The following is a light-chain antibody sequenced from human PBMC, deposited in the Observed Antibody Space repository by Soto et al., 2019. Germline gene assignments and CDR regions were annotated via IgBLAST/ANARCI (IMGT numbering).Light chain of an antibody. CDR1: QHIDNW. CDR3: HQYDSYPWT. V-gene: IGKV1-5*03. Sequence: GDRVTITCRASQHIDNWLAWYQQKPGTAPKLLIHKASSLESGVPSRFSGSGSETEFTLSISSLQPDDFATYYCHQYDSYPWTFGQGTKVEIK. J-gene: IGKJ1*01. CDR2: KAS.